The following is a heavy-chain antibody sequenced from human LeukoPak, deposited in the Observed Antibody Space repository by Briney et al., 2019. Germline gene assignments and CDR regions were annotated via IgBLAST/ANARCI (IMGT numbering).Heavy chain of an antibody. J-gene: IGHJ4*02. D-gene: IGHD3-22*01. CDR3: ARVGGGGDSSGYYFDY. CDR1: GGSISSGDYY. CDR2: IYYSGST. V-gene: IGHV4-30-4*01. Sequence: PSETLSLTCTVSGGSISSGDYYWSWIRQPPGKGLEWIGYIYYSGSTYYNPSLKSRMTISRDTSKNQFSLKLSSVTAADTAVYYCARVGGGGDSSGYYFDYWGQGSLVTVSS.